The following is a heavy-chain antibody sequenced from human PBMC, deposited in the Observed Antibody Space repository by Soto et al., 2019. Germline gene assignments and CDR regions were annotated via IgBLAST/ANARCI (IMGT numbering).Heavy chain of an antibody. D-gene: IGHD5-12*01. Sequence: GGSLRLSCAASGFTVSSNYMSWVRQAPGKGLEWVSYISSSSSTIYYADSVKGRFTISRDNAKNSLYLQMNSLRAEDTAVYYCARGMGYSGYDSKDVWGKGTTVTVSS. V-gene: IGHV3-48*01. CDR3: ARGMGYSGYDSKDV. CDR2: ISSSSSTI. CDR1: GFTVSSNY. J-gene: IGHJ6*04.